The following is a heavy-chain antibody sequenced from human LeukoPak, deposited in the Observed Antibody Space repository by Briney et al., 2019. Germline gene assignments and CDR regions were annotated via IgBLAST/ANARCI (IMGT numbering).Heavy chain of an antibody. Sequence: PGGSLRLSCAGSEFSFSSYWMHWVRQPPEKGLEWVFSIKSDGSATAYADSVKGRFSMSTESAKYTASMHMNSLRVEDTAMYYCAMDINGDLFHVWGQGTPVTVSS. J-gene: IGHJ4*02. V-gene: IGHV3-74*01. CDR2: IKSDGSAT. CDR1: EFSFSSYW. CDR3: AMDINGDLFHV. D-gene: IGHD2-2*03.